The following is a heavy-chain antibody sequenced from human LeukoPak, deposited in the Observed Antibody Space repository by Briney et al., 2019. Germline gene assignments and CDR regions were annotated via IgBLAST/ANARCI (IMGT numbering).Heavy chain of an antibody. J-gene: IGHJ6*02. D-gene: IGHD6-19*01. CDR2: ISGSGGNI. CDR3: AKDRIAVAGNFYYGMDV. CDR1: GFTFSSYV. Sequence: GGSLRLSCVVSGFTFSSYVMNWVRQAPEKGLEWVSDISGSGGNIYYADSVKGRFTISRDNSKNTLYLQMNSLRAEDTAVYYCAKDRIAVAGNFYYGMDVWGQGTTVTVSS. V-gene: IGHV3-23*01.